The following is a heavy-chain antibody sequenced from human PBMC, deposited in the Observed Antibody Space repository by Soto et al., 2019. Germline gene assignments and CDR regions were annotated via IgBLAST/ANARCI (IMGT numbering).Heavy chain of an antibody. Sequence: QLQLQESGSGLVKPSQTLSLTCVVSGDSISSGGYSWNWIRQPPGKGLEWIGHTYHSGGTLYNPYLDSVVTISVDNSKNQFSLRLTSVTAADTAVYYCTRDSLSGYYFEYWGQGTLVTVSS. V-gene: IGHV4-30-2*01. CDR1: GDSISSGGYS. D-gene: IGHD3-22*01. J-gene: IGHJ4*02. CDR3: TRDSLSGYYFEY. CDR2: TYHSGGT.